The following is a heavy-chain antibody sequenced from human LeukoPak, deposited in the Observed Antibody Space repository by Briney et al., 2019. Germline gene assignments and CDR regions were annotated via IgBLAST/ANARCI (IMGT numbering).Heavy chain of an antibody. V-gene: IGHV3-23*01. Sequence: GGSLRLSCAASGFTFSSYAMTWFCQAPGKGLVWVSAIDHSGGTTYYADSVKGRFTVSRDNSKNTLFLQMNSLRAEDTAVYYCAKDGGLWVSAHWGDSWGRGTLVTVSS. CDR1: GFTFSSYA. D-gene: IGHD7-27*01. J-gene: IGHJ4*02. CDR3: AKDGGLWVSAHWGDS. CDR2: IDHSGGTT.